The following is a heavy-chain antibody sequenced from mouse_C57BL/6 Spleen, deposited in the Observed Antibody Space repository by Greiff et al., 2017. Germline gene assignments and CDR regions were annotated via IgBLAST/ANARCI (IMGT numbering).Heavy chain of an antibody. CDR1: GFTFSDYY. CDR3: ARDPGGYYEGAMDY. CDR2: INYDGSST. Sequence: EVHLVESEGGLVQPGSSMKLSCTASGFTFSDYYMAWVSQVPEKGLEWVANINYDGSSTYYLDSLKSRFIISRDNAKNILYLQMSSLKSEDTATYYCARDPGGYYEGAMDYWGQGTSVTVSS. J-gene: IGHJ4*01. V-gene: IGHV5-16*01. D-gene: IGHD2-3*01.